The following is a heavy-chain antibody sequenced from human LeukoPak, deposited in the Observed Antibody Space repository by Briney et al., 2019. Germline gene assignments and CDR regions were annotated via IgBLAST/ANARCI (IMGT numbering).Heavy chain of an antibody. CDR3: ARSEYSGYDYWVEPDFFDY. CDR2: ISSSSSYI. D-gene: IGHD5-12*01. Sequence: PGGSLRLSCAASGFTFSSYSMNWVRQAPGKGLEWVSSISSSSSYIYSADSVKGRFTISRDNAKNSLYLQMNSLRAEDTAVYHCARSEYSGYDYWVEPDFFDYWGQRTLGTVSS. V-gene: IGHV3-21*01. CDR1: GFTFSSYS. J-gene: IGHJ4*02.